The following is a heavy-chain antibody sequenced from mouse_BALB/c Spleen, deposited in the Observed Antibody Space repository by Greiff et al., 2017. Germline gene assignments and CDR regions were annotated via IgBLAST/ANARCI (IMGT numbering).Heavy chain of an antibody. CDR3: GTTYGNYVGFAY. J-gene: IGHJ3*01. D-gene: IGHD2-1*01. CDR1: GYSFTGYF. V-gene: IGHV1-37*01. CDR2: INPYNGDT. Sequence: EVQRVESGPELVKPGASVKISCKASGYSFTGYFMNWVKQSHGKSLEWIGRINPYNGDTFYNQKFKGKATLTVDKSSSTAHMELLSLTSEDSAVYYCGTTYGNYVGFAYWGQGTLVTVSA.